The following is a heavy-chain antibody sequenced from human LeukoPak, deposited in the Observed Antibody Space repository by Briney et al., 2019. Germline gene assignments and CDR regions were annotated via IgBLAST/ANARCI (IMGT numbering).Heavy chain of an antibody. V-gene: IGHV3-11*04. J-gene: IGHJ4*02. CDR2: ISGSDDII. CDR3: AKDLSSSGRSYYFDS. D-gene: IGHD6-13*01. Sequence: GGSLRLSCAASGFTFSDYYMSWIRQAPGTGLEWISYISGSDDIIYYTDSVRGRFAISRDNAKKSLYLQMNSLTAEDTAVYYCAKDLSSSGRSYYFDSRGRGTLVTVSS. CDR1: GFTFSDYY.